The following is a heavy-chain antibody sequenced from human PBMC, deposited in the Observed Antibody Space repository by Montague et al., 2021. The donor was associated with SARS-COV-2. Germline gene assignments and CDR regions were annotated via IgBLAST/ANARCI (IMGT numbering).Heavy chain of an antibody. J-gene: IGHJ4*02. CDR2: IYYSGST. Sequence: SETLSLTCTVSGGSISSSSYYWGWIRQPPGKGLEWIGSIYYSGSTYYNESLKSRVTISVDTSKNQISLQLNSVTPEDTAVYYCARTSASSDYWGQGTLVTVSS. V-gene: IGHV4-39*01. CDR3: ARTSASSDY. CDR1: GGSISSSSYY. D-gene: IGHD1-26*01.